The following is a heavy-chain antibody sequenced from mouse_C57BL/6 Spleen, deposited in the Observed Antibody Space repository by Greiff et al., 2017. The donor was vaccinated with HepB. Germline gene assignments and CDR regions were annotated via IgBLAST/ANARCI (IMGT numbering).Heavy chain of an antibody. V-gene: IGHV5-16*01. CDR3: ARADYPFFYWYFDV. Sequence: EVMLVESEGGLVQPGSSMKLSCTASGFTFSDYYMAWVRQVPEKGLEWVANINYDGSSTYYLDSLKSRFIISRDNAKNILYLQMSSLKSEDTATYYCARADYPFFYWYFDVWGTGTTVTVSS. CDR1: GFTFSDYY. J-gene: IGHJ1*03. CDR2: INYDGSST. D-gene: IGHD5-5*01.